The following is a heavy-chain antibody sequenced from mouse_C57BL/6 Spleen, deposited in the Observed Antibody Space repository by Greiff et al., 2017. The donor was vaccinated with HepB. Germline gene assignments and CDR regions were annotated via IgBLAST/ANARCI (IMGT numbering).Heavy chain of an antibody. J-gene: IGHJ3*01. CDR2: IDPSDSYT. CDR1: GYTFTSYW. D-gene: IGHD3-2*02. Sequence: VQLQQPGAELVMPGASVKLSCKASGYTFTSYWMHWVKQRPGQGLEWIGEIDPSDSYTNYNQKFKGKSTLTVDKSSSTAYMQLSSLTSEDSAVYYCARSGGQLRLPWFAYWGQGTLVTVSA. CDR3: ARSGGQLRLPWFAY. V-gene: IGHV1-69*01.